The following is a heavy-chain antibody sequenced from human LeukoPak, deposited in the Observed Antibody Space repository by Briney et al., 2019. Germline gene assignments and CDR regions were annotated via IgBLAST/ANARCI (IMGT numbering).Heavy chain of an antibody. CDR2: ISYDGSNK. D-gene: IGHD5-18*01. J-gene: IGHJ4*02. Sequence: GGSLRLSCAASGFTFSSFAMHWVRQAPGKGLEWVAVISYDGSNKYYADSVKGRFTISRDNSKNTLYLQMNSLRAEDTALYYCAKQQRGYSYAFDYWGQGTLVTVSS. V-gene: IGHV3-30-3*02. CDR3: AKQQRGYSYAFDY. CDR1: GFTFSSFA.